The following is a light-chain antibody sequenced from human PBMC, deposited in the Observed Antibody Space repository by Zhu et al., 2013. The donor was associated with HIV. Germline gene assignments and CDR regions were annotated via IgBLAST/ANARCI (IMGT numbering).Light chain of an antibody. CDR3: QQYGSSPPLT. V-gene: IGKV3-20*01. J-gene: IGKJ4*01. Sequence: EIVLTQSPGTLSLSPGERATLSCRASQSVARSYLAWYQRKPGQAPRLLIYNGANRATAIPDRFSGSGSGTDFTLTISRLEPEDFAVYYCQQYGSSPPLTFGGGTKVEIK. CDR1: QSVARSY. CDR2: NGA.